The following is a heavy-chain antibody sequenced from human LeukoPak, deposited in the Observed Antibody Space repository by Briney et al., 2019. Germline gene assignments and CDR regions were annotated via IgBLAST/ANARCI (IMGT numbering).Heavy chain of an antibody. V-gene: IGHV1-2*02. CDR2: IDPKNGDT. CDR3: ARLSAL. Sequence: ASVKVSCKTSGYPFSDYYIHWIRQASGQGLESRGWIDPKNGDTKYAQRSQGRLTISMDTSIDTVYMELSSLRYDDTAVYYCARLSALWGQGTLVTVSS. CDR1: GYPFSDYY. J-gene: IGHJ4*02.